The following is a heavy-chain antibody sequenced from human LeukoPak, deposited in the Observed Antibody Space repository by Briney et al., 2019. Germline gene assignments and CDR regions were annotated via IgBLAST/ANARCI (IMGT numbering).Heavy chain of an antibody. D-gene: IGHD3-16*01. CDR1: GGSISSGGYY. CDR3: ARAGGFFSPLGY. V-gene: IGHV4-31*03. CDR2: IYYSGST. J-gene: IGHJ4*02. Sequence: SETLSLTCTVSGGSISSGGYYWSWIRQHPGKGLEWIGYIYYSGSTYYNPSLKSRVTISVDTSKNQFSLKLSSVTAADTAVYYCARAGGFFSPLGYWGQGTLVTVSS.